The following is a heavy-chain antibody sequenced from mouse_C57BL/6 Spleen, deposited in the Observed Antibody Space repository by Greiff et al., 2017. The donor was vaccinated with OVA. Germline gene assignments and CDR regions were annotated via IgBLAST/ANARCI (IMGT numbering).Heavy chain of an antibody. CDR1: GYTFTDYY. CDR2: INPNNGGT. CDR3: ARGGYYDYFDY. J-gene: IGHJ2*01. Sequence: VQLQQSGPELVKPGASVKISCKASGYTFTDYYMNWVKQSHGKSLEWIGDINPNNGGTSYNQKFKGKATLTVDKSSSAAYMELRGLTSEDSAVYYCARGGYYDYFDYWGQGTTLTVSS. V-gene: IGHV1-26*01. D-gene: IGHD2-3*01.